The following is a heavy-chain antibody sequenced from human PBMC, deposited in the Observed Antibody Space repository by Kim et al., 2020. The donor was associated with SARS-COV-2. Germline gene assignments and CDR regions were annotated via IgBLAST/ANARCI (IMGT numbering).Heavy chain of an antibody. D-gene: IGHD3-3*01. J-gene: IGHJ4*02. CDR3: ATDQYYDFWSGYPELDY. Sequence: VKGRFTISRDNSKNTLYLQMNSLRAEDTAVYYCATDQYYDFWSGYPELDYWGQGTLVTVSS. V-gene: IGHV3-30*03.